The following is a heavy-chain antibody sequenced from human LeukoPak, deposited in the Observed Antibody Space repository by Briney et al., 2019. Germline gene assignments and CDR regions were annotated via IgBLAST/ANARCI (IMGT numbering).Heavy chain of an antibody. V-gene: IGHV3-48*03. Sequence: GGSLRLSCVASGFILSTSEMNRVRQAPGKGLEWVSFIATDGTIYYADSVKGRFTISRDNAENSLYLQMNSLRVEDTAVYYCARVHPYSGSYYTHWGQGTLVTVSS. D-gene: IGHD1-26*01. CDR3: ARVHPYSGSYYTH. J-gene: IGHJ4*02. CDR2: IATDGTI. CDR1: GFILSTSE.